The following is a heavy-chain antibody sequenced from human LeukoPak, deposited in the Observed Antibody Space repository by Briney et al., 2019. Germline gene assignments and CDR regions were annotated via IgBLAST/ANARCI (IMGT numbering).Heavy chain of an antibody. CDR3: ARSAGGYSSYDHNGWYFDY. J-gene: IGHJ4*02. D-gene: IGHD5-12*01. V-gene: IGHV4-59*01. Sequence: SETLSLTCAVYGGSFSGYYWTWIRQTPEKGLEWIGYIYYSGSTNYNPSLKSRVTISVDTSKNQFSLKLSSVTAADTAVYYCARSAGGYSSYDHNGWYFDYWGQGTLVTVSS. CDR1: GGSFSGYY. CDR2: IYYSGST.